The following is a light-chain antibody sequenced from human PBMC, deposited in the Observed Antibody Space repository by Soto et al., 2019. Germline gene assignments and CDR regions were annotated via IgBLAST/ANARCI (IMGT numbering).Light chain of an antibody. CDR3: QQYDNLLLFG. J-gene: IGKJ3*01. V-gene: IGKV1-33*01. Sequence: DIQMTQSPSSLSASVGDRVTITCQASQDISNYLNWYQQKPGKAPKLLIYDASNLETGVPLRFSGSGSGTDFTFTISSLQPEDIATYDFQQYDNLLLFGFGPGTKVDIK. CDR2: DAS. CDR1: QDISNY.